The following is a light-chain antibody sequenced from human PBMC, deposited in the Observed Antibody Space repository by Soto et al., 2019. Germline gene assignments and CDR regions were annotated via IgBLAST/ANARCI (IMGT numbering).Light chain of an antibody. CDR1: QSVSTS. J-gene: IGKJ1*01. CDR2: GAS. Sequence: EIVMTQSPATLSVSPGERATLSCRASQSVSTSLAWYQQKPGQAPRLLISGASTRATGVPARFSCSGSETEFTLTISSLQSEDFAVYYCQQYNNWWTFGQGTKVEIK. V-gene: IGKV3-15*01. CDR3: QQYNNWWT.